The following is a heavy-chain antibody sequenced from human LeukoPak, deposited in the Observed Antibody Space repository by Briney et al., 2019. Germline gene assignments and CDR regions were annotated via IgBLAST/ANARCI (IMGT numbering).Heavy chain of an antibody. CDR2: INPNSAGT. CDR3: ARENRRVSGFDY. D-gene: IGHD1-14*01. V-gene: IGHV1-2*02. CDR1: GYTFTGYY. J-gene: IGHJ4*02. Sequence: ASVKVSCKASGYTFTGYYMHWVRQAPGQGLEWMGWINPNSAGTNYAQKFQGRVTMTRDTSISTAYMELSRLRSDDTAVYYCARENRRVSGFDYWGQGTLVTVSS.